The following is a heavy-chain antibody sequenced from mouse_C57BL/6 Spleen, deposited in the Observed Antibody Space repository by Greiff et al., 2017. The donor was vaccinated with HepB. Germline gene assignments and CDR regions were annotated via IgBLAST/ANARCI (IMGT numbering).Heavy chain of an antibody. D-gene: IGHD1-1*01. V-gene: IGHV1-26*01. J-gene: IGHJ1*03. Sequence: EVQLQQSGPELVKPGASVKISCKASGYTFTDYYMNWVKQSHGKSLEWIGDINPNNGGTSYNQKFKGKATLTVDKSSSTAYMELRSLTSEDSAVYYWAREDLFDVWGTGTTVTVSS. CDR2: INPNNGGT. CDR1: GYTFTDYY. CDR3: AREDLFDV.